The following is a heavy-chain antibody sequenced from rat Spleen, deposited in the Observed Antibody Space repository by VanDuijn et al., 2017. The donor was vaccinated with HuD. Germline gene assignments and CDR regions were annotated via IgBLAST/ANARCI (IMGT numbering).Heavy chain of an antibody. V-gene: IGHV2S12*01. CDR1: GFSLTRNG. CDR3: TRERERSPYYFEY. J-gene: IGHJ3*01. Sequence: QVQLKESGPGLVQPSQTLSLPCTVSGFSLTRNGVSWVRQPPGKGLEWIAAISSGGNKYYNSILKSRLSISRDTSESQVFLKMNSLQTEDTAIYFCTRERERSPYYFEYWGQGTLVTVSS. CDR2: ISSGGNK. D-gene: IGHD1-1*01.